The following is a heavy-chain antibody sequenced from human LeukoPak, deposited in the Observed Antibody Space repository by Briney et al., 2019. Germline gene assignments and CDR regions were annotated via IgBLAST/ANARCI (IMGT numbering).Heavy chain of an antibody. Sequence: PGGSLRLSCAASGFTFSSYGMHWVRQAPGKGLEWVAFIRYDGSNKYYADSVKGRFTISRDNSKNTLYLQMNSLRAEDTAVYYCARDNRVLRFLEWLLYFDYWGQGTLVTVSS. CDR1: GFTFSSYG. J-gene: IGHJ4*02. CDR2: IRYDGSNK. CDR3: ARDNRVLRFLEWLLYFDY. V-gene: IGHV3-30*02. D-gene: IGHD3-3*01.